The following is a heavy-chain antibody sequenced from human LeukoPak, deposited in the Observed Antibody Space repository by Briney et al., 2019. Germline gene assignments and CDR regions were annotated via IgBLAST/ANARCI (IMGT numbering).Heavy chain of an antibody. D-gene: IGHD3-9*01. V-gene: IGHV3-23*01. CDR2: ISGSGGST. CDR3: ANTASYTYYDILTGYSGGLGAFDI. Sequence: GGSLRLSCAASGFTFSSYAMSWVRQAPGKGLEGVSAISGSGGSTYYADSVNGPFTISRDNSKNTLYLQMNSLRAEDTAVYYCANTASYTYYDILTGYSGGLGAFDIWGQGTMVTVSS. J-gene: IGHJ3*02. CDR1: GFTFSSYA.